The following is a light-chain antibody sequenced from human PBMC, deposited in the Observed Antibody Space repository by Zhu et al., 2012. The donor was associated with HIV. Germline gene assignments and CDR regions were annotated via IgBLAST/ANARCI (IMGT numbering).Light chain of an antibody. CDR2: GAS. J-gene: IGKJ2*01. Sequence: IVMTQSPATLSVSSGEGATLSCRISQSVGSNLAWYQQKPGQAPRLVIYGASTRATGIPARFSGSGSGTGFTLTISSLQSEDFAVYYCQHYNDWPPLYTFGQGTKLEMK. CDR1: QSVGSN. V-gene: IGKV3-15*01. CDR3: QHYNDWPPLYT.